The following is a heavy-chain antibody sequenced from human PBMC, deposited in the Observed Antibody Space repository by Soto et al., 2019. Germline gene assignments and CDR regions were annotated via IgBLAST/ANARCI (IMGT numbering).Heavy chain of an antibody. CDR3: ARISGGPIR. CDR2: IHTGGTT. CDR1: GGSISGFY. J-gene: IGHJ4*02. Sequence: SETLSLTCTVSGGSISGFYWNWFRQPAGKGLEWIGRIHTGGTTNYKPSLRSRVTMSVDTSKNQFSLKLTSVTAADTAVYYCARISGGPIRWGPGTLVTVSS. V-gene: IGHV4-4*07.